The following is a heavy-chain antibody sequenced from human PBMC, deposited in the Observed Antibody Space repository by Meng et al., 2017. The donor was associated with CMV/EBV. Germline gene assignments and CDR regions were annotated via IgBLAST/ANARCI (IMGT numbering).Heavy chain of an antibody. J-gene: IGHJ4*02. Sequence: SGPTLVKPTETLTLTCTVPGFPLSNGRMGVSWIRQPPGKALEWLAHIFSNDEKSYSTSLQRRLTISKETSKSQVVLTMTNMDPVDTATYYCARFVEYNNPKFDYWGQGTLVTVSS. CDR2: IFSNDEK. CDR1: GFPLSNGRMG. D-gene: IGHD2/OR15-2a*01. V-gene: IGHV2-26*01. CDR3: ARFVEYNNPKFDY.